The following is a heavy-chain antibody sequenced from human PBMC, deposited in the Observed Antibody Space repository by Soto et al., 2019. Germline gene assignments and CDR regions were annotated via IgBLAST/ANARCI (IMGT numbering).Heavy chain of an antibody. CDR2: INAGNGNT. D-gene: IGHD3-22*01. V-gene: IGHV1-3*01. Sequence: GASVKVSCKASGYTFTSYAMHWVRQAPGQRLEWMGWINAGNGNTKYSQKFQGRVTITRDTSASTAYMELSSLRSEDTAVYYCARAPTYYYDSSGYPIGDYWGQGTLVTVSS. J-gene: IGHJ4*02. CDR3: ARAPTYYYDSSGYPIGDY. CDR1: GYTFTSYA.